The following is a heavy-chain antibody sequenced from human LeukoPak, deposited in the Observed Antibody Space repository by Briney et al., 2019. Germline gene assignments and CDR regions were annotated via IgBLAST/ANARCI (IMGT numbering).Heavy chain of an antibody. V-gene: IGHV1-69*01. CDR2: IIPIFGTA. J-gene: IGHJ4*02. CDR3: ARVGAHYGSGSYYSSFDY. CDR1: GGTFSSYA. D-gene: IGHD3-10*01. Sequence: SSVKVSCKASGGTFSSYAISWVRQAPGQGLEWMGGIIPIFGTANYAQKFQGRVTITADESTSTAYMELSSLRSEDTAVYYCARVGAHYGSGSYYSSFDYWGQGTLVTVSS.